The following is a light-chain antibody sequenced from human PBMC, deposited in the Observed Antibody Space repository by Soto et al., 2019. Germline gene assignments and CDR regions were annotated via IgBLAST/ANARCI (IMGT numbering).Light chain of an antibody. CDR1: SGHSSYI. CDR2: LEGSGSY. V-gene: IGLV4-60*03. CDR3: ETWDSNTVV. Sequence: QSVLTQSSSASASLGSSFKLTCTLSSGHSSYIIAWHQQQPGKAPRYLMKLEGSGSYNKGSGVPDRFSGSSSGADRYLTISNLPSEDEDDYYCETWDSNTVVFGGGTKLTVL. J-gene: IGLJ2*01.